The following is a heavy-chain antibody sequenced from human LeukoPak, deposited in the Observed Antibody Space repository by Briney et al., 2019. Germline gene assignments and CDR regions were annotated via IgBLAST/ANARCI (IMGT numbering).Heavy chain of an antibody. V-gene: IGHV1-2*02. CDR1: GYTFTGYY. CDR3: ARNMWQQLPDY. Sequence: ASVKVSCKASGYTFTGYYMHWVRQAPGQGLEWMGWINCNSGGTNYAQKFQGRVIMTRDTSISTVYMELSRLRSDDTAVYYCARNMWQQLPDYWGQGTLVTVSS. CDR2: INCNSGGT. J-gene: IGHJ4*02. D-gene: IGHD6-13*01.